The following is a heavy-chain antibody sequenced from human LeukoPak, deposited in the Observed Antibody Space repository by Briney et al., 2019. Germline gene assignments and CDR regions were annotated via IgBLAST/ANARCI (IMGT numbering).Heavy chain of an antibody. CDR3: AGERGYSYGYDY. V-gene: IGHV4-61*08. J-gene: IGHJ4*02. Sequence: SQTLSLTCTVSGGSIRSGGYYWSWIRQHPGKGLEWIGYIYYSGSTNYNPSLKSRVTISVDTSKNQFSLKLSSVTAADTAVYYCAGERGYSYGYDYWGQGTLVTVSS. CDR2: IYYSGST. D-gene: IGHD5-18*01. CDR1: GGSIRSGGYY.